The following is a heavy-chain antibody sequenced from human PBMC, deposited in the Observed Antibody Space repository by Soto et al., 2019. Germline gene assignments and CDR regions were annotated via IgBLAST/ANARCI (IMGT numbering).Heavy chain of an antibody. V-gene: IGHV1-69*01. CDR2: VIPIFGTA. J-gene: IGHJ4*02. D-gene: IGHD1-26*01. CDR3: ARARSATIYYFDY. CDR1: GGTFSSYA. Sequence: QVQLVQSGAEVKKPGSSVKVSCKASGGTFSSYAISWVRQAPGQGLEWMGGVIPIFGTANYAQKFQGRVTITADESTSTAHMELSSLRSEDTAVYYCARARSATIYYFDYWGQGTLVAVSS.